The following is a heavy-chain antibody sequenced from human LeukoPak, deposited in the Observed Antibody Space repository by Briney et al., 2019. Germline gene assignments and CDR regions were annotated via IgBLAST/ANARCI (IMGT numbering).Heavy chain of an antibody. CDR1: GGAISNYY. D-gene: IGHD2-2*02. J-gene: IGHJ6*02. CDR2: IHHNGTR. Sequence: KPSETLSLTCTVSGGAISNYYWSWIRQPPGKGLEWIGEIHHNGTRNYNPSLKSRVTISADTFKNHFSLIVTSLTAADTAVYYCAAAPILRGEGGEHYKYGMDVWGQGTTVIVSS. CDR3: AAAPILRGEGGEHYKYGMDV. V-gene: IGHV4-59*12.